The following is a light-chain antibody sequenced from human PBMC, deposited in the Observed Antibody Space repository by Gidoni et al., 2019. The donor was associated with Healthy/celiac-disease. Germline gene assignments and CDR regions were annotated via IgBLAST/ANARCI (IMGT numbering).Light chain of an antibody. CDR1: SLSSYY. J-gene: IGLJ2*01. V-gene: IGLV3-19*01. CDR2: GTN. Sequence: SSELTQDPAVSVALGQTVRITCQGDSLSSYYASWYQQKPGQAPVLVIYGTNNRPSGIPDRFSGSSSGNTASLTINGAQAEDEADYYCNSRDSSGNHVVFGGWTKLTVL. CDR3: NSRDSSGNHVV.